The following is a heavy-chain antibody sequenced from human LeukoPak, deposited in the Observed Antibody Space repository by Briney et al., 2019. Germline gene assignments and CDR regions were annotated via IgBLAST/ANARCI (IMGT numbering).Heavy chain of an antibody. V-gene: IGHV4-38-2*02. D-gene: IGHD2-2*01. CDR3: ATNYCSSTSCYDGDAFDI. Sequence: SETLSLTCTVSGYSISSGYYWGWIRQPPGKGLEWIGSIYHSGSTNYNPSLKSRVTISVDTSKNQFSLKLSSVTAADTAVYYCATNYCSSTSCYDGDAFDIWGQGTMVTVSS. CDR2: IYHSGST. CDR1: GYSISSGYY. J-gene: IGHJ3*02.